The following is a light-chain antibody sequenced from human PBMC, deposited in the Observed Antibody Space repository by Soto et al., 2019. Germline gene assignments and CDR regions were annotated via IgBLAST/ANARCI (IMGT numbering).Light chain of an antibody. J-gene: IGLJ1*01. CDR1: SSDVGSYNL. V-gene: IGLV2-23*01. CDR3: CSYAGSSTSYV. CDR2: EGS. Sequence: QSVLTQPASVSGSPGQSITISCTGTSSDVGSYNLVSWYQQYPGKAPKLMIYEGSKRPSGVSNRFSGSKSGNTASLTISGLQAEDEADYYCCSYAGSSTSYVFGTGTKATVL.